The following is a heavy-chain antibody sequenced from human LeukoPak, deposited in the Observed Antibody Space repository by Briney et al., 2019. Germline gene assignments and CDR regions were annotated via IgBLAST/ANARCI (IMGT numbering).Heavy chain of an antibody. V-gene: IGHV3-48*01. CDR3: AKGKTLDYYDSSGYYYEPYFDY. Sequence: GGSLRLSCAASGFTFSSYSMNWVRQAPGKGLEWVSYISSSSSTIYYADSVKGRFTISRDNSKNTLYLQMNSLRAEDTAVYYCAKGKTLDYYDSSGYYYEPYFDYWGQGTLVTVSS. D-gene: IGHD3-22*01. CDR1: GFTFSSYS. J-gene: IGHJ4*02. CDR2: ISSSSSTI.